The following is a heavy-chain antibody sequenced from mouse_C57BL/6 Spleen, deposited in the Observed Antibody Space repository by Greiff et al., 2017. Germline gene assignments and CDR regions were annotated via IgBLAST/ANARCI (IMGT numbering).Heavy chain of an antibody. D-gene: IGHD1-1*01. CDR3: ARDFGSSLMDY. CDR2: INPNNGGT. V-gene: IGHV1-18*01. J-gene: IGHJ4*01. Sequence: VQLQQSGPELVKPGASVKIPCKASGYTFTDYNIDWVKQSHGKSLEWIGDINPNNGGTIYNQKFKGKATLTVDKSSSTAYMELRSLTSEDTAVYYCARDFGSSLMDYWGQGTSVTVSS. CDR1: GYTFTDYN.